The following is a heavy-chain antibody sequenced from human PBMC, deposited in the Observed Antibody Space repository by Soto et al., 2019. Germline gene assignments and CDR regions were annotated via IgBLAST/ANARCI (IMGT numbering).Heavy chain of an antibody. V-gene: IGHV1-18*01. Sequence: QVQLVQSGAEVKKPGASVKVSCKASGYTFTSYGSSWVRQAPGQGLEWMGWSSAYNGNTNYAQKLQGRVTITTDTSTSTAYMELRCLRSDDAAVYYCSREHYEGAFDIWGQGTMVTVSS. CDR2: SSAYNGNT. CDR3: SREHYEGAFDI. D-gene: IGHD3-16*01. CDR1: GYTFTSYG. J-gene: IGHJ3*02.